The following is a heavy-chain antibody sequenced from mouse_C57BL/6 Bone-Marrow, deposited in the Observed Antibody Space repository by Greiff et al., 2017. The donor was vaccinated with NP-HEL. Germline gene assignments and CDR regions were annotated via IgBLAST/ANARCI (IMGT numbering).Heavy chain of an antibody. CDR1: GYTFTSYG. J-gene: IGHJ1*03. CDR2: IYPRSGNT. V-gene: IGHV1-81*01. Sequence: QVQLQQSGAELARPGASVKLSCTASGYTFTSYGISWVKQRTGQGLEWIGEIYPRSGNTYYNEKFKGKATLTADKSSSTAYMELRSLTSEDSAVYFCARDYGNWYFDVWGTGTTVTVSS. D-gene: IGHD1-1*01. CDR3: ARDYGNWYFDV.